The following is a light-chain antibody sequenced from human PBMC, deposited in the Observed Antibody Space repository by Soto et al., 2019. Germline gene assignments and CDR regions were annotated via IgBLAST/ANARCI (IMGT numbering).Light chain of an antibody. CDR3: QQYNSYYT. CDR2: DIS. CDR1: QSISSY. Sequence: IQITQSPSSLSASVGDRVTITCRASQSISSYLNWYEQKPGKAPKLLIYDISSLESGVPSRFSGSGSRTEFTLTISSLQPDDSATYYCQQYNSYYTFGQGTQVDIK. J-gene: IGKJ1*01. V-gene: IGKV1-5*01.